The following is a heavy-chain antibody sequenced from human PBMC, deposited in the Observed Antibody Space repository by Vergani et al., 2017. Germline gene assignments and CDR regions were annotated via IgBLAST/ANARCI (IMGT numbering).Heavy chain of an antibody. Sequence: VQLVESGGGLVKPGGSLRLSCAASGFTFSSYEMNWVRQAPGKGLEWVSYISSSGSTIYYADSVKGRFTISRDNAKNSLYLQMNSLRAEDTAVYYCARGTYYDSSGIRFDPWGQGTLVTVSS. CDR2: ISSSGSTI. J-gene: IGHJ5*02. V-gene: IGHV3-48*03. CDR3: ARGTYYDSSGIRFDP. D-gene: IGHD3-22*01. CDR1: GFTFSSYE.